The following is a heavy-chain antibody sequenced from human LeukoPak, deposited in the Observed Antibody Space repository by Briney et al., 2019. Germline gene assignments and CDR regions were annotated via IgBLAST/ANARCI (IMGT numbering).Heavy chain of an antibody. V-gene: IGHV3-48*03. CDR3: ARDSESGWSDY. CDR2: ISSSGSTI. D-gene: IGHD6-19*01. J-gene: IGHJ4*02. Sequence: PGGSLRLSCAASGFTFSSYETNWVRQAPGKGLAWVSYISSSGSTIYYADSVKGRFTISRDNAKNSLYLQMNSLRAEDTAVYYCARDSESGWSDYWGQGTLVTVSS. CDR1: GFTFSSYE.